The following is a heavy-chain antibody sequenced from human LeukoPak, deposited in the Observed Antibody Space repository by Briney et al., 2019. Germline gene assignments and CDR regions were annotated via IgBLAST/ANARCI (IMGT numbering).Heavy chain of an antibody. D-gene: IGHD3-3*01. J-gene: IGHJ4*02. CDR1: GFTFSSYW. Sequence: GGSLRLSCAASGFTFSSYWMHWVRQAPGKGLVWVSRISPDGSTTGHADSVKGRFTASRDNAKNTLFLQMNSLRAEDTAVYYCTRDFDFSSAIWGQGTLVTVSS. CDR2: ISPDGSTT. V-gene: IGHV3-74*01. CDR3: TRDFDFSSAI.